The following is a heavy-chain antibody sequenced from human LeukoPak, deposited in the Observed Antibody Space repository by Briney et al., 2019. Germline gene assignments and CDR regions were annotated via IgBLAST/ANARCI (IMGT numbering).Heavy chain of an antibody. Sequence: GGSLRLSRAASGFTFSSYWMSWVRQAPGKGLEWVANIKQDGSEKYYVDSVKGRFTISRDNAKNSLYLQMNSLRAEDTAVYYCALDIVVVPAAPGDFDYWGQGTLVTVSS. D-gene: IGHD2-2*03. V-gene: IGHV3-7*01. CDR1: GFTFSSYW. CDR3: ALDIVVVPAAPGDFDY. CDR2: IKQDGSEK. J-gene: IGHJ4*02.